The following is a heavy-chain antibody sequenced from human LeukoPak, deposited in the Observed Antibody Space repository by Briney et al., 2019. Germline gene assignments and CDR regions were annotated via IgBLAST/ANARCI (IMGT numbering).Heavy chain of an antibody. CDR2: INPSGGTT. V-gene: IGHV1-46*01. Sequence: GASVKVSCKASGYTFINHYMHWVRQAPGQGLEWMGIINPSGGTTSYAQNFQGRVTMTRDTSTSTVYMELSSLRSEDTAVYYCAREIGPRQLHLWGSAFDYWGQGTLVTVSS. J-gene: IGHJ4*02. CDR1: GYTFINHY. D-gene: IGHD5-18*01. CDR3: AREIGPRQLHLWGSAFDY.